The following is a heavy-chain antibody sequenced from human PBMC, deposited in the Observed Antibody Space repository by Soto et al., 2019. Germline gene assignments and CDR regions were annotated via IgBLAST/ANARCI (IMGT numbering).Heavy chain of an antibody. CDR1: GGSISSGGYY. Sequence: QVQLQESGPGLVKPSQTLSLTCTVSGGSISSGGYYWSWIRQHPGKGLEWIGYIYYSGNTYYNPSHKSRVTISVDTSKNQFSLKLSSVTAADTAVYYCARLSYYDSSGYLSHWGHGTLVTVSS. CDR2: IYYSGNT. V-gene: IGHV4-31*03. D-gene: IGHD3-22*01. J-gene: IGHJ1*01. CDR3: ARLSYYDSSGYLSH.